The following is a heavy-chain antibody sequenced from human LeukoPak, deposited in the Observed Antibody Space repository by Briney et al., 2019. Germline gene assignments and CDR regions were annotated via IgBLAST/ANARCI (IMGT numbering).Heavy chain of an antibody. V-gene: IGHV3-21*01. D-gene: IGHD3-10*01. CDR1: GFTFRSYS. J-gene: IGHJ5*02. Sequence: PGGSLRLSCAASGFTFRSYSMNWVRQAPGKGLEWVSSISSSSSYIYYADSVKGRFTISRDNAKNSLYLQMNSLRAEDTAVYYCARHARFGYYGLNWFDPWGQGTLVTVSS. CDR2: ISSSSSYI. CDR3: ARHARFGYYGLNWFDP.